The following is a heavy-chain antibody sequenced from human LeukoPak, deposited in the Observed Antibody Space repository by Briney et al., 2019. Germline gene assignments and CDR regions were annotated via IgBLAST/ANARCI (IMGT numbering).Heavy chain of an antibody. Sequence: GGSLRLSCAASGFTVSSNYMSWVRQAPGKGLEWVSYIVSSSSFIKYADSVRGRFTISRDNAKNSLYLQMNSLRDEDTAVYYCASKPGEYYYYYGMDVWGQGTTVTVSS. V-gene: IGHV3-48*02. CDR2: IVSSSSFI. J-gene: IGHJ6*02. CDR1: GFTVSSNY. CDR3: ASKPGEYYYYYGMDV. D-gene: IGHD1-14*01.